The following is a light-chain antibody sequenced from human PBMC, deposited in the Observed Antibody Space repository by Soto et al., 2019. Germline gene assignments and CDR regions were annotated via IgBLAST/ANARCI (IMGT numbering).Light chain of an antibody. CDR3: QQYNNWPALT. Sequence: EIVMTQSPATLSVSPGERATLSCRASQSVSSNLAWYQQKPGQAPRLLIYGASTRATGIPARFSGSGSGTEFTLTISSLKSEDFALYYCQQYNNWPALTFGGGTKVDIK. V-gene: IGKV3-15*01. CDR1: QSVSSN. J-gene: IGKJ4*01. CDR2: GAS.